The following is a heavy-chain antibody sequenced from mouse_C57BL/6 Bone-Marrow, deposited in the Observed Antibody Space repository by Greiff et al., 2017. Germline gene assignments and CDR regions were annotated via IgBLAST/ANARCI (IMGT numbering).Heavy chain of an antibody. Sequence: QVQLQQSGAELARPGASVKLSCKASGYTFTSYGISWVKQRTGQGLEWIGEIYPRSGNTYYTEKFKGKATLTADKSSSTAYMELRSLTSEDSAVYFCARRRRSTMGTTRAWFAYGGQGTLVTVSA. CDR1: GYTFTSYG. V-gene: IGHV1-81*01. D-gene: IGHD2-2*01. CDR3: ARRRRSTMGTTRAWFAY. J-gene: IGHJ3*01. CDR2: IYPRSGNT.